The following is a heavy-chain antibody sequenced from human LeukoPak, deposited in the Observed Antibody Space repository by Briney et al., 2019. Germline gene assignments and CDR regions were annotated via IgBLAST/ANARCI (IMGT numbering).Heavy chain of an antibody. CDR1: GFTFSSYA. CDR2: ISGSGGST. Sequence: GGSLRLSCAASGFTFSSYAMSWVRQAPGKGLEWVSAISGSGGSTYYADSVKGRFTISRDNSKNTLYLQMNSLRAEDTAVYYCAKNYYGDPRTPLLYWGQGTLVTVSS. V-gene: IGHV3-23*01. J-gene: IGHJ4*02. D-gene: IGHD4-17*01. CDR3: AKNYYGDPRTPLLY.